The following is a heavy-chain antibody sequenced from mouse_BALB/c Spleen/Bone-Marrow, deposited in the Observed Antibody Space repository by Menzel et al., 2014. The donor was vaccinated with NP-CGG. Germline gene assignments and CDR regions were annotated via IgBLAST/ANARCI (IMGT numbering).Heavy chain of an antibody. Sequence: EVQLQQSGAELVQPGASVRLSCTASGFNITDAYMHWVKQRPEQGLEWIGRIDHANGNTTYEPKFQGKGPITADTSSNTAYLQLSSLTSEDTAVYYCARYRYGCYFDFWGAGTTLTVSS. V-gene: IGHV14-3*02. CDR1: GFNITDAY. J-gene: IGHJ1*01. CDR2: IDHANGNT. CDR3: ARYRYGCYFDF. D-gene: IGHD2-14*01.